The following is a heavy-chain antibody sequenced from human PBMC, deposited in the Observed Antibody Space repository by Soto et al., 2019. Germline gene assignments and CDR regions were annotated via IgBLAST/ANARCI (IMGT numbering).Heavy chain of an antibody. Sequence: PSETLSLTCAVSGGSIFGVGYSCSCIRQPPGVGLEWIGYMYHSGTFLKSPSLKTRLTMSLDMSKNQFSLTLNSMTAADTAVYYCARAQFYSGSGNYNNLMFDAWGQGIQVTVSS. J-gene: IGHJ5*02. CDR2: MYHSGTF. D-gene: IGHD3-10*01. V-gene: IGHV4-30-2*01. CDR3: ARAQFYSGSGNYNNLMFDA. CDR1: GGSIFGVGYS.